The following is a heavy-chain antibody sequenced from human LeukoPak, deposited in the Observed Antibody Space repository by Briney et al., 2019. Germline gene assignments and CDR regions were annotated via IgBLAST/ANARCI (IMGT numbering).Heavy chain of an antibody. CDR1: GASMSDYY. V-gene: IGHV4-59*08. CDR3: VRRVRYFGQNDY. D-gene: IGHD3-9*01. J-gene: IGHJ4*02. Sequence: SETLSLTCTVSGASMSDYYWSWIRQPPGKGLEWIEYIYYTGSTNYNPSLKNRVTMSVDTSKNQISLKLSSVTAADSAVYYCVRRVRYFGQNDYWGQGTLVTVSS. CDR2: IYYTGST.